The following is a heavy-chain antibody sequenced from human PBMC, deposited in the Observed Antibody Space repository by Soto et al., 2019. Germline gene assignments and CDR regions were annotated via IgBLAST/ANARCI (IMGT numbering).Heavy chain of an antibody. V-gene: IGHV3-33*01. CDR3: ARPAPEDYGDYDYYGMDV. CDR1: GFTFSSYG. Sequence: QVQLVESGGGVVQPGRSLRLSCAASGFTFSSYGMHWVRQAPGKGLEWVAVIWYDGSNKYYADSVKGRFTISRKNSKHTLYLQMSSLRAEDTAVYYCARPAPEDYGDYDYYGMDVWGQGTTVTVSS. J-gene: IGHJ6*02. D-gene: IGHD4-17*01. CDR2: IWYDGSNK.